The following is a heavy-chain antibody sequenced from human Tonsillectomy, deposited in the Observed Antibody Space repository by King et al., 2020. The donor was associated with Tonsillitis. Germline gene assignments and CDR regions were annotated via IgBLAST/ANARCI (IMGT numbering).Heavy chain of an antibody. D-gene: IGHD6-13*01. CDR1: GYSFTSYW. J-gene: IGHJ4*02. Sequence: VQLVESGAEVKKPGESLRISCKGSGYSFTSYWISWVRQMPGKGLEWMGRIDPSDSYTNYSPSFQGHVTISADKSINTAYLQWSSLKASDTAMYYCARHKWGQLVPYYFDYWGQGTLVTVSS. V-gene: IGHV5-10-1*01. CDR3: ARHKWGQLVPYYFDY. CDR2: IDPSDSYT.